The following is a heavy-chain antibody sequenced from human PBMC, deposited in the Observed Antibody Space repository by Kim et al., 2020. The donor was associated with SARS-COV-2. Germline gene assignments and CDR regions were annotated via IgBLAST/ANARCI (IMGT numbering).Heavy chain of an antibody. J-gene: IGHJ4*02. CDR3: VKEDGSNYGHY. D-gene: IGHD3-16*01. CDR1: GFTFRDHA. V-gene: IGHV3-23*01. Sequence: GGSLRLSCAASGFTFRDHAMTWVRQAPGKGLEWVSALTTTASTLYAESVKGRFTISTDNSKNTLYLQMNSLTAEDTAVYYCVKEDGSNYGHYWGQGTLVTVSS. CDR2: LTTTAST.